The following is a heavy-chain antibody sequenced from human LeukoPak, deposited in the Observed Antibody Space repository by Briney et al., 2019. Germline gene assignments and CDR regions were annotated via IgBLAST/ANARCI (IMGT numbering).Heavy chain of an antibody. J-gene: IGHJ6*02. CDR2: INHSGST. D-gene: IGHD3-22*01. CDR3: ARGLYYYDSSGSNHYYYYYGMDV. Sequence: SETLSLTCAVYGGSFSGYYWSWIRQPPGKGLEWIGEINHSGSTNYNPSLKSRVTISVDTSKNQFSLKLSSVTAADTAVYYCARGLYYYDSSGSNHYYYYYGMDVWGQGTTVTVSS. CDR1: GGSFSGYY. V-gene: IGHV4-34*01.